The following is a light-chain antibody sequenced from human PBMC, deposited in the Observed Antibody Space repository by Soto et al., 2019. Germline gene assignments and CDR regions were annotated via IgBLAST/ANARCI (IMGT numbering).Light chain of an antibody. V-gene: IGKV3-15*01. J-gene: IGKJ1*01. CDR1: QSLRRN. CDR2: GAS. CDR3: QQYNNWWT. Sequence: EIFLAQSRVTRSLSPVEIATLSCRPSQSLRRNYIAWYQQRPGRAPRLLIYGASSRATGIPARFSGSGSGTEFTLTISSLQSEDFAVYYCQQYNNWWTFGQGTKVDIK.